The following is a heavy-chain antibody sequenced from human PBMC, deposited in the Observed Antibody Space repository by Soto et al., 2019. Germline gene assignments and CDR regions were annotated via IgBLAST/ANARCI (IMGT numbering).Heavy chain of an antibody. Sequence: ASVKVSCKASGYTFTRYAIHWVSQATGQSLEWMGWINAGNGNTKSSQKFQDRVSITRVTSASTVYMELGSLTSEDTAVYYCARGIDYNFWSGHYNYFDYWGQGALVTVSS. CDR1: GYTFTRYA. D-gene: IGHD3-3*01. CDR2: INAGNGNT. J-gene: IGHJ4*02. V-gene: IGHV1-3*01. CDR3: ARGIDYNFWSGHYNYFDY.